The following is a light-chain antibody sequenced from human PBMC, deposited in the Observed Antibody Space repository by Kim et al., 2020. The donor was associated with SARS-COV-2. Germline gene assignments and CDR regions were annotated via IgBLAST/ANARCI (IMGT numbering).Light chain of an antibody. J-gene: IGKJ2*01. CDR1: QSISNW. V-gene: IGKV1-5*01. CDR2: DAS. Sequence: LSASVGDRVTITCRASQSISNWLAWYQQKPGKAPKLLIYDASGLGTGVPSRFSGSGSGTDFTLTISSLQPDDFATYYCQHYNSYPTFGQGTKLEI. CDR3: QHYNSYPT.